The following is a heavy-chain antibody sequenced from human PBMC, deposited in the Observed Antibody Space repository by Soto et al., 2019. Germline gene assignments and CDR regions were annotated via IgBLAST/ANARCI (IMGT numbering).Heavy chain of an antibody. D-gene: IGHD3-16*01. CDR2: ISGSGGST. V-gene: IGHV3-23*01. Sequence: PGGSLRLSCAASGFTFSNYAVTWVRQAPGKGLEWVSTISGSGGSTYYADSVKGRFTISRDNSKNTLYLQMNSLRAEDTAVYYCARHGGTPDLYFDYWGQGTPVTVSS. CDR3: ARHGGTPDLYFDY. CDR1: GFTFSNYA. J-gene: IGHJ4*02.